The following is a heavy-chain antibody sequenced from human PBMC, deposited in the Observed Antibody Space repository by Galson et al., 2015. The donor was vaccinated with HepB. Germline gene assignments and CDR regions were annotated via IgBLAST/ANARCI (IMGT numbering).Heavy chain of an antibody. Sequence: SLRLSCAASGFTVSSNYMSWVRQAPGKGLEWVSVIYSGGSTYYADSVKGRFTISRDNSKNTLYLQMNSLRAEDTAVYYCARWLVVPAAMRVYYYYGMDVWGQGTTVTVSS. D-gene: IGHD2-2*01. CDR2: IYSGGST. CDR1: GFTVSSNY. J-gene: IGHJ6*02. CDR3: ARWLVVPAAMRVYYYYGMDV. V-gene: IGHV3-66*02.